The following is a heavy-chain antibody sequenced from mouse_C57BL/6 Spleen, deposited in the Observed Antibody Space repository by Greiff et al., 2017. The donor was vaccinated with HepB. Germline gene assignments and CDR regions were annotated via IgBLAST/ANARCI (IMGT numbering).Heavy chain of an antibody. J-gene: IGHJ1*03. CDR2: IDPSDSYT. Sequence: QVQLQQPGAELVMPGASVKLSCKASGYTFTSYWMHWVKQRPGQGLEWIGEIDPSDSYTNYNQKFKGKSTLTVDKSSSTAYMQLSSLTSEDSAVYYCARIYGSHWYFDVWGTGITVTVSS. CDR3: ARIYGSHWYFDV. D-gene: IGHD1-1*01. V-gene: IGHV1-69*01. CDR1: GYTFTSYW.